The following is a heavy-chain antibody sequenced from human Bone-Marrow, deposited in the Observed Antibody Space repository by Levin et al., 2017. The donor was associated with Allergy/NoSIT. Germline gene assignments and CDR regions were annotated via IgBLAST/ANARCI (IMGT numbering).Heavy chain of an antibody. CDR2: LPSSFLSP. CDR3: ASLDLYYFDY. V-gene: IGHV3-7*01. CDR1: GFTFSSYW. D-gene: IGHD3/OR15-3a*01. Sequence: SLKISCAASGFTFSSYWMSWVRQAPGKGLEWVSPLPSSFLSPSSFSSFRGRFTISRDNAKNSLYLKMNSLRPADTAVYYCASLDLYYFDYWGQGALVTVSS. J-gene: IGHJ4*02.